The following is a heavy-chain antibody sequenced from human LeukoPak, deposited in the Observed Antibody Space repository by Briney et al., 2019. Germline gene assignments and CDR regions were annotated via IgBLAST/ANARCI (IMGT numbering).Heavy chain of an antibody. D-gene: IGHD6-19*01. J-gene: IGHJ5*02. Sequence: PGGSLRLSCAASGFTFSSYATSWVRQAPGKGLEWVSAISGSGGSTYYADSVKGRFTISRDNSKNTLYLQMNSLRAEDTAVYYCAKDPYSSGWYLWFDPWGQGTLVTVSS. V-gene: IGHV3-23*01. CDR3: AKDPYSSGWYLWFDP. CDR2: ISGSGGST. CDR1: GFTFSSYA.